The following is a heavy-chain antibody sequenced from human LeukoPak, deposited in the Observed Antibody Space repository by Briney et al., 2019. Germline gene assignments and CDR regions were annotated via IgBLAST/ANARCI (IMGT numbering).Heavy chain of an antibody. D-gene: IGHD1-1*01. CDR2: INPNSGGT. Sequence: ASVKVSCKASGYTFTGYYMHWGRQAPGQGLEWMGWINPNSGGTNYAQKFQGRVTMTRDTSISTAYMELSRLRSDDTAVYYCASASNWNDCFDYWGQGTLVTVSS. CDR1: GYTFTGYY. V-gene: IGHV1-2*02. CDR3: ASASNWNDCFDY. J-gene: IGHJ4*02.